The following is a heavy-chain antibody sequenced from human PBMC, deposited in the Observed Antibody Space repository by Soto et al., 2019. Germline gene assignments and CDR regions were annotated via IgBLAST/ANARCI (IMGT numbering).Heavy chain of an antibody. CDR1: GFAVGNNY. CDR2: ISWNSGRI. V-gene: IGHV3-9*01. D-gene: IGHD3-16*01. CDR3: AKARLWGGDGYNSFYYNAMDV. J-gene: IGHJ6*02. Sequence: GGSLRLSCAASGFAVGNNYMYWVRQAPGKGLEWVSGISWNSGRIGYADSVKGRFTISRDNAKNSLYLQMNSLRPEDTALYYCAKARLWGGDGYNSFYYNAMDVWGQGTTVTVSS.